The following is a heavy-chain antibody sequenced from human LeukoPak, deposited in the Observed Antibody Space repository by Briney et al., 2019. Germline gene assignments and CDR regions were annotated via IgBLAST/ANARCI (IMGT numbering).Heavy chain of an antibody. J-gene: IGHJ6*02. CDR2: INAGNGNT. D-gene: IGHD2-15*01. V-gene: IGHV1-3*01. CDR3: ARDQRSSGGYYYYGMDV. CDR1: GYTFTSYA. Sequence: GASVKVSCKASGYTFTSYAMHWVRQAPGQRLEWMGWINAGNGNTKYSQKFQGRVTITRDTSASTAYMELSSLRSEDTAVYYCARDQRSSGGYYYYGMDVWGQGTTVTVSS.